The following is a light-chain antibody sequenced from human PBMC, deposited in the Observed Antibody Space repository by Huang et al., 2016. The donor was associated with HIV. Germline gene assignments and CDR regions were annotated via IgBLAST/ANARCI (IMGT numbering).Light chain of an antibody. Sequence: EIVMTQSPATLSVSPGERVTLSCRASQSVSSNLAWYQKKPGQAPRLLINGASTRATTIPARFSGSGSGTEFTLTSSSLRSEDFAVYYCQQYSNWPPWTFGQGTKVESK. J-gene: IGKJ1*01. CDR2: GAS. CDR3: QQYSNWPPWT. V-gene: IGKV3-15*01. CDR1: QSVSSN.